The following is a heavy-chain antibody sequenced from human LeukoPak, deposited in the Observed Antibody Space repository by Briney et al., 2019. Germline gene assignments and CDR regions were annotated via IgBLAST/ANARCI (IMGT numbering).Heavy chain of an antibody. CDR2: INPSGGST. CDR3: ARGDSSSSRFYYYYMDV. CDR1: GYTFTSYY. J-gene: IGHJ6*03. Sequence: GASVKVSCKXSGYTFTSYYMHWVRHAPGQGLEWMGIINPSGGSTRNPQKFQGRVTMTRDTSTSTVCMELSSLRSEDTAVYYCARGDSSSSRFYYYYMDVWGKGTTVTVSS. D-gene: IGHD6-6*01. V-gene: IGHV1-46*03.